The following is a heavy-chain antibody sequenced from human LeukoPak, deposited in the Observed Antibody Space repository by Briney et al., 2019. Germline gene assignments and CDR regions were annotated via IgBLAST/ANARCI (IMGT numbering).Heavy chain of an antibody. D-gene: IGHD6-6*01. CDR2: ISSSSSYI. J-gene: IGHJ4*02. Sequence: GGSLRLSCAASGFTFSSYIMNWVRQAPGKGLEWVSSISSSSSYIYYADSGKGRFTIPRDNAKNSLYLQMNSLRAEDTAVYYCARVEYSSSSGYYFDYWGQGTLVTVSS. V-gene: IGHV3-21*01. CDR1: GFTFSSYI. CDR3: ARVEYSSSSGYYFDY.